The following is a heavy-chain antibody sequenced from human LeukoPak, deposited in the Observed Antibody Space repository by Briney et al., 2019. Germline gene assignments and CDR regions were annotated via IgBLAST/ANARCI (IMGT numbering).Heavy chain of an antibody. D-gene: IGHD6-13*01. CDR3: AREAAAGTRWFDP. Sequence: ASVKVSCKASGYTLTSYDINWVRQATGQGLEWMGWMNPNSGRTGYAQNFQGRITITRNTSISTAYMELSSLRSEDTAVYYCAREAAAGTRWFDPWGQGTLVTVSS. V-gene: IGHV1-8*01. CDR2: MNPNSGRT. CDR1: GYTLTSYD. J-gene: IGHJ5*02.